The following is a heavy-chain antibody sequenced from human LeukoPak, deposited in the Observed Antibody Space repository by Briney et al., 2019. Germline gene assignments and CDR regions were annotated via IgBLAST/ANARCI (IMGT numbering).Heavy chain of an antibody. J-gene: IGHJ4*02. CDR1: GFTFSSYA. CDR3: AGVLSD. V-gene: IGHV3-30*01. D-gene: IGHD2/OR15-2a*01. Sequence: GGSLRLSCAASGFTFSSYAMHWVRQAPGKGLEWVAVISYDGSNKYYADSVKGRFTISRDNSKNTLYLQMNSLRAEDTAVYYCAGVLSDWGQGTMVTVSS. CDR2: ISYDGSNK.